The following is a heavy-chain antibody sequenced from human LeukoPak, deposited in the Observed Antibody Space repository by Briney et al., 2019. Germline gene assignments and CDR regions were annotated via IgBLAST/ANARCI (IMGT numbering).Heavy chain of an antibody. J-gene: IGHJ6*03. V-gene: IGHV1-69*06. CDR2: IIPIFGTA. CDR3: ARVSYYGSGSYWSSDYYYMDV. CDR1: GGTFSSYA. D-gene: IGHD3-10*01. Sequence: ASVKVSCKASGGTFSSYAISWVRQAPGQGLEWMGGIIPIFGTANYAQKFRGRVTITADKSTRTAYTELSSLRSEDTAVYYCARVSYYGSGSYWSSDYYYMDVWGKGTTVTISS.